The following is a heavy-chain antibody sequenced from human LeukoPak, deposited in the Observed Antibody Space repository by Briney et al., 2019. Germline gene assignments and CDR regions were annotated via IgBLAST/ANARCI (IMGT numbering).Heavy chain of an antibody. J-gene: IGHJ3*02. CDR2: ISWNSGSI. CDR3: AKDMAYYGDYGCAFDI. D-gene: IGHD4-17*01. Sequence: GGSLRLSCAASGFTFDDYAMHWVRQAPGKGLEWVSGISWNSGSIGYADSVKGRFTISRDNAKNSLYLQMNSLRAEDTALYYCAKDMAYYGDYGCAFDIWGQGTMVTVSS. V-gene: IGHV3-9*01. CDR1: GFTFDDYA.